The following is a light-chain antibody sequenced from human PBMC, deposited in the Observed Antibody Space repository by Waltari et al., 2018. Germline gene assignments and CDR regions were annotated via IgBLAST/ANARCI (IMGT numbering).Light chain of an antibody. Sequence: QSVLTQPPSVSGAPGQRVTISCTGSSSNIGSPYNVLWYQQVPGRAPKLLIYDDSRRPSGGPDRFSGSKSGTSASLAITGLQAEDEAEYFCQSYDSGLNGLFFGGGTKVTVL. CDR1: SSNIGSPYN. CDR2: DDS. CDR3: QSYDSGLNGLF. J-gene: IGLJ2*01. V-gene: IGLV1-40*01.